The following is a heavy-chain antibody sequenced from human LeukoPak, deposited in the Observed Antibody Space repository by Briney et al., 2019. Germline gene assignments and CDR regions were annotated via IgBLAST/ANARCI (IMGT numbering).Heavy chain of an antibody. CDR3: ARSGGEAAAATDY. CDR2: IYHSGST. Sequence: SETLSLTCTVSGYSINTGYYWGWIRQPPGKGLEWIGIIYHSGSTYYNTSLESRVTISVDTSKNQFSLRMTSVTAADTAVYYCARSGGEAAAATDYWGPGTLVTVSS. J-gene: IGHJ4*02. D-gene: IGHD6-25*01. V-gene: IGHV4-38-2*02. CDR1: GYSINTGYY.